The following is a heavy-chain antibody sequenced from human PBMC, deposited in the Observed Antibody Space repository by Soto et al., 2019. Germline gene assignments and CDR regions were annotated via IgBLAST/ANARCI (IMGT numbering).Heavy chain of an antibody. CDR2: ISGYNGNT. D-gene: IGHD6-19*01. J-gene: IGHJ5*02. CDR3: ARDWGVAGNWFDP. Sequence: ASVKVSGKASGYTLTTYGISWGRQAPGQGLEWMGWISGYNGNTNYAQKLQGRVTMTTDTSTSTAYMELRSLRSDHTAVYYCARDWGVAGNWFDPWGQGTLLTVS. V-gene: IGHV1-18*04. CDR1: GYTLTTYG.